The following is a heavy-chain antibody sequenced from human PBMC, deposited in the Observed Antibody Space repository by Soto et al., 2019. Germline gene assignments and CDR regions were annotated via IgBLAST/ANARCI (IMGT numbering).Heavy chain of an antibody. CDR1: GFTFSSYS. V-gene: IGHV3-48*02. CDR2: ISSSSSTI. Sequence: GGSLRLSCAASGFTFSSYSMNWVRQAPGKGLEWVSYISSSSSTIYYADSVKGRFTISRDNAKNSLYLQMNSLRDEDTAVYYCASSERYDYVWGSYRSDAFDIWGQGTMVTVSS. D-gene: IGHD3-16*02. J-gene: IGHJ3*02. CDR3: ASSERYDYVWGSYRSDAFDI.